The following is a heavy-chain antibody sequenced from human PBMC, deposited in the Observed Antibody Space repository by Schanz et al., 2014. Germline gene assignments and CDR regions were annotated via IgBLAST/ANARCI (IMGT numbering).Heavy chain of an antibody. D-gene: IGHD2-15*01. V-gene: IGHV3-23*01. J-gene: IGHJ4*02. Sequence: EVQLLESGGGLIQRGESLRLSCSASGFSFSSYSMNWVRQAPGKGLEWVSGISGSGGSTYYADSVKGRFTISRDNSKNTLYLQMNSLRAEDTAVYYCARDRGYCSGGSCLTFDYWGQGTLVTVSS. CDR1: GFSFSSYS. CDR3: ARDRGYCSGGSCLTFDY. CDR2: ISGSGGST.